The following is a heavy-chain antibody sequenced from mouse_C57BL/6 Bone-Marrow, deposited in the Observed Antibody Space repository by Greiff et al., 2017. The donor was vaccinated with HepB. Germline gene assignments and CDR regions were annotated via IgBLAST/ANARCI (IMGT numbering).Heavy chain of an antibody. CDR2: ISNLAYSI. Sequence: EVKLVESGGGLVQPGGSLKLSCAASGFTFSDYGMAWVRQAPRKGPEWVAFISNLAYSIYYADTVTGRFTISRENAKNTLYLEMSSLRSEDTAMYYCARLGLRRDWYFDVWGTGTTVTVSS. J-gene: IGHJ1*03. D-gene: IGHD2-2*01. CDR1: GFTFSDYG. CDR3: ARLGLRRDWYFDV. V-gene: IGHV5-15*01.